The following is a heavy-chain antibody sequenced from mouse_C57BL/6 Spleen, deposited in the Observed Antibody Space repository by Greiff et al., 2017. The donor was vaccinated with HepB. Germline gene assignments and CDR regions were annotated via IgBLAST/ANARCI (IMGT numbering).Heavy chain of an antibody. D-gene: IGHD2-4*01. Sequence: VQLQHSGPELVKPGASVKMSCKASGYTFTDYNMHWVKQSHGKSLEWIGYINPNNGGTSYNQKFKGKATLTVNKSSSTAYMELRSLTSEDSAVYYCARIYDYDVNPFAYWGQGTLVTVSA. CDR1: GYTFTDYN. CDR2: INPNNGGT. V-gene: IGHV1-22*01. CDR3: ARIYDYDVNPFAY. J-gene: IGHJ3*01.